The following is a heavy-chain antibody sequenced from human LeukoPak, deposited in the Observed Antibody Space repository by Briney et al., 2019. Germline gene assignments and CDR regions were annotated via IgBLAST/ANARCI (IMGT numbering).Heavy chain of an antibody. D-gene: IGHD5-18*01. Sequence: SETLSLTCAVSGGSISSSKWWSWVRQPPGKGLEWIGEIYHSGSTNYNPSLKSRVTISVDKSKNQFSLKLSSVTAADTAVYYCASYGYGPNWFDPWGQGTLVTVSS. V-gene: IGHV4-4*02. CDR1: GGSISSSKW. CDR3: ASYGYGPNWFDP. CDR2: IYHSGST. J-gene: IGHJ5*02.